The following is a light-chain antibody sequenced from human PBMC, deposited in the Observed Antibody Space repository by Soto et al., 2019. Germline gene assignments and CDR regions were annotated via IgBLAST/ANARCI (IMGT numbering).Light chain of an antibody. J-gene: IGKJ5*01. CDR2: DAS. CDR3: QQRSNWPIT. V-gene: IGKV3-11*01. Sequence: EIVVSHSPPTLSLSPGERTTLSCRASQSVSSYLAWYQQKPGQAPRLLIYDASNRATGIQARFSGSGSGTDFTLTISSLEPEDFAVYYCQQRSNWPITFGQGTRLEI. CDR1: QSVSSY.